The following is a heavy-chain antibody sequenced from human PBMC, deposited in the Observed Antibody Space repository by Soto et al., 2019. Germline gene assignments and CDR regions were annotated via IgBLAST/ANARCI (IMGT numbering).Heavy chain of an antibody. Sequence: QVTLKESGPVLVKPTETLTLTCTVSGFSLSNARMGVSWIRQPPGKALEWLAHIFSNDEKSYSTSLKSRLTTSNDTSKTQFVLTMTNMAPVHTATYSCARTFTMFRRVALPPYDYCCQGTLVTVSS. CDR3: ARTFTMFRRVALPPYDY. V-gene: IGHV2-26*01. CDR1: GFSLSNARMG. D-gene: IGHD3-10*01. CDR2: IFSNDEK. J-gene: IGHJ4*02.